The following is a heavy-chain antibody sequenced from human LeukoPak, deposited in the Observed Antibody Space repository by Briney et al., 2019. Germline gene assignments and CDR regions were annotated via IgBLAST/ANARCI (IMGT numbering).Heavy chain of an antibody. Sequence: PGGSLRLSCAASGFTFSSYSMNWVRQAPGKGLEWVSYISSSGSTIYYADSVKGRFTISRENAKNSLYLQMNSLRAEDTAVYYCAELGITMIGGVWGKETTVTVSS. CDR3: AELGITMIGGV. CDR1: GFTFSSYS. J-gene: IGHJ6*04. CDR2: ISSSGSTI. V-gene: IGHV3-48*04. D-gene: IGHD3-10*02.